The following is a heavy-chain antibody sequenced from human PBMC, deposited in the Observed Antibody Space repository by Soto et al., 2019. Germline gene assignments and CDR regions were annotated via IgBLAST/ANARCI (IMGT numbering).Heavy chain of an antibody. Sequence: QVQLVQSGAEVKKPGSSVKVSCKASGGTFSSYAISWERQAPGQGLEWMGGIIPIFGTANYAQKFQGRVTITADESTSTAYMELSSLRSEDTAVYYCARERLPVAASGYYYGMDVWGQGTTVTVSS. CDR3: ARERLPVAASGYYYGMDV. CDR2: IIPIFGTA. J-gene: IGHJ6*02. D-gene: IGHD6-19*01. V-gene: IGHV1-69*01. CDR1: GGTFSSYA.